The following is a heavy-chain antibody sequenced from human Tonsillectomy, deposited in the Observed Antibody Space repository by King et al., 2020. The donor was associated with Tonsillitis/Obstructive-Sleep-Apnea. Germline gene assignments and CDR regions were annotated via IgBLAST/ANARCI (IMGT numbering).Heavy chain of an antibody. V-gene: IGHV3-33*01. J-gene: IGHJ4*02. D-gene: IGHD5-12*01. Sequence: VQLVESWGGVVQPGRSLRLSCAASGFTFSGYGMHWVRQAPGKGLEWVAVMWYDGTNEYYADSVKGRFTISRDNSKKTLYLQMNSLRVEDTAMYYCARDQGGYDSVYFDYWGQGTLVTVSP. CDR3: ARDQGGYDSVYFDY. CDR2: MWYDGTNE. CDR1: GFTFSGYG.